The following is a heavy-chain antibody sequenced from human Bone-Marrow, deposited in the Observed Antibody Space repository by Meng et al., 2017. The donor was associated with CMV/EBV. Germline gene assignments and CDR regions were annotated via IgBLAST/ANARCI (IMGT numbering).Heavy chain of an antibody. D-gene: IGHD4-17*01. Sequence: GESLKISCAASGFTFNTYAMSWVRQAPGKGLQWVSTISASGGSAYDTDSVRGRFTISRANSRNTLFLQMNSLRAEDTAVYYCARGGRTTVDYWGQGTLVTVSS. V-gene: IGHV3-23*01. J-gene: IGHJ4*02. CDR2: ISASGGSA. CDR3: ARGGRTTVDY. CDR1: GFTFNTYA.